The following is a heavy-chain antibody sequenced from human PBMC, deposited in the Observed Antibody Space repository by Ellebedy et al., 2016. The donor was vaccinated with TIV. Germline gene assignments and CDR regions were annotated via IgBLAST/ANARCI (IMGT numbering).Heavy chain of an antibody. CDR2: IKQDGSDK. Sequence: EGSLRLSXAASGFTFSSYWMHWVRQAPGKGLEWVANIKQDGSDKYYVDSVKGRFTISRDNAKNSLYLQMNSLRAEDTAVYYCARAIGAAGSFWGQGTLVTVSS. CDR3: ARAIGAAGSF. CDR1: GFTFSSYW. V-gene: IGHV3-7*04. J-gene: IGHJ4*02. D-gene: IGHD6-13*01.